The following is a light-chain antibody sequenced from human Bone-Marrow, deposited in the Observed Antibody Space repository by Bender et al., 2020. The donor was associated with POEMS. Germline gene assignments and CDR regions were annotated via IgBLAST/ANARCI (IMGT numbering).Light chain of an antibody. CDR3: SSYVGDHTSI. Sequence: QSVLTQPPSASGTPGQRVTISCSGGSSNIGAHAVNWYQHLPGTAPKLLIYSSHRRPSEVPDRFSGSRSGTSASLAISGLQAEDEADYYCSSYVGDHTSIFGGGTELTVL. V-gene: IGLV1-44*01. CDR2: SSH. CDR1: SSNIGAHA. J-gene: IGLJ2*01.